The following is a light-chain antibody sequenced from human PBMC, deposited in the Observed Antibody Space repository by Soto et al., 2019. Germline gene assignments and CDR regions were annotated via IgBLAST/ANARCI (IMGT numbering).Light chain of an antibody. CDR1: QSISTW. CDR2: KAS. CDR3: QQYNRYYT. V-gene: IGKV1-5*03. Sequence: DIQMTQSPSTLSASVGDRVTITCRASQSISTWLAWYQQKPGKAPKLLIYKASSLESGVPSRFIGSGSGTEFTLTISSLQPDDFATYYCQQYNRYYTFGQGTKLEIK. J-gene: IGKJ2*01.